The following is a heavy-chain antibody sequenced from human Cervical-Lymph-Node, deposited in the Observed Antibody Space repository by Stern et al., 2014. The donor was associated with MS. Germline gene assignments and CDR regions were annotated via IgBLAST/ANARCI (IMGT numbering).Heavy chain of an antibody. CDR2: IHPGDSDT. V-gene: IGHV5-51*01. Sequence: VQLVESGAEVKKPGESLKISCKGSGYSFTSHWIGWVRQMPGKGLEWQGMIHPGDSDTRYSPSFQGQVTLSDQKSLSTAILQWSSLKASDTAIYYCARHQTDYKGRDYYYYGMDVWGQGTTVTVSS. CDR1: GYSFTSHW. D-gene: IGHD4-11*01. CDR3: ARHQTDYKGRDYYYYGMDV. J-gene: IGHJ6*02.